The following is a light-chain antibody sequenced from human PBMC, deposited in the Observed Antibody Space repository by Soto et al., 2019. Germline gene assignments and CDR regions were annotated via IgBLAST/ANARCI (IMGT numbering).Light chain of an antibody. CDR3: QSFDSSLSAYV. J-gene: IGLJ1*01. Sequence: QSVLTQPPSVSGAPGQRVTISCTGSNSNVGAGFDVHWYQQLPGTAPKLLMYGNRNPPSGVPERFSGSRSATSASLAITGLQAEDEADYYCQSFDSSLSAYVFGTGTKLTVL. CDR1: NSNVGAGFD. CDR2: GNR. V-gene: IGLV1-40*01.